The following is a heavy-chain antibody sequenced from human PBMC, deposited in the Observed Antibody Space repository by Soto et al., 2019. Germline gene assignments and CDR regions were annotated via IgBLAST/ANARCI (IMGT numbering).Heavy chain of an antibody. CDR1: GYIFTNYG. J-gene: IGHJ6*02. CDR2: ISGYNGNT. Sequence: QDQLVQSGAEVKMPGASVKVSCKASGYIFTNYGISWVRQAPGQGIEWMGWISGYNGNTDYAQKLQGRVSMTTDTSTTAAYLERRSLRSDDTAVYFCARESLMVRYYYGMDVWGQGTTVTVSS. D-gene: IGHD3-10*01. CDR3: ARESLMVRYYYGMDV. V-gene: IGHV1-18*01.